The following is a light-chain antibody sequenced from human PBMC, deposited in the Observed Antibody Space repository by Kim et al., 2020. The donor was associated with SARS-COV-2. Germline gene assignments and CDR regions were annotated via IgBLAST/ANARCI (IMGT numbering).Light chain of an antibody. V-gene: IGKV1-39*01. CDR3: QQSYSTPWT. Sequence: AAVGDIVTITCRASQSISSYLNWYQQKPGKAPKLLIYAASSLQSGVPSRFSGSGSGTDFTLTISSLQPEDFATYYCQQSYSTPWTFGGGTKVDIK. J-gene: IGKJ4*01. CDR2: AAS. CDR1: QSISSY.